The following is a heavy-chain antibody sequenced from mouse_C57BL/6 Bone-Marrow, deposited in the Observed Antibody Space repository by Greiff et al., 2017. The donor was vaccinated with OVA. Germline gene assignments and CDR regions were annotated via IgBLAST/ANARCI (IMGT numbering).Heavy chain of an antibody. CDR1: GFNIKDDY. CDR2: IDPENGDT. CDR3: TTANYYGSSYLAWFAY. Sequence: EVQLQQSGAELVRPGASVKLSCTASGFNIKDDYMHWVKQRPEQGLEWIGWIDPENGDTEYASKFQGKATITADTSSNTAYLQLSSLTSEDTAVYYCTTANYYGSSYLAWFAYWGQGTLVTVSA. J-gene: IGHJ3*01. D-gene: IGHD1-1*01. V-gene: IGHV14-4*01.